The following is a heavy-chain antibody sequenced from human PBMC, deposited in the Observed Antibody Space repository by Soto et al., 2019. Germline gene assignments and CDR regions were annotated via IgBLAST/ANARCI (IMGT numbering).Heavy chain of an antibody. Sequence: EVQLLESGGGLIQPGGSLRLSCAASGFTFSHYAMTWVRQAPGKGLEWVSAVSHDDTNTYYADSVKGRFTISRDNSKNTLFLQMISLTAEDTAVYYCAKEPLLSGWYYFDSWGQGTLVTVSS. CDR3: AKEPLLSGWYYFDS. D-gene: IGHD6-19*01. CDR2: VSHDDTNT. CDR1: GFTFSHYA. J-gene: IGHJ4*02. V-gene: IGHV3-23*01.